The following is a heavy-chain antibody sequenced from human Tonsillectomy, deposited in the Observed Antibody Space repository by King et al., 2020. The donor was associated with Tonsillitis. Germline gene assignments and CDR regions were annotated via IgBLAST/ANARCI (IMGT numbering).Heavy chain of an antibody. Sequence: VQLVESGGGLVQPGGSLRLSCAASGFTFAPFSLNWVRQAPGKGLEWVSYIGGTTNTMYYADSVRGRFTISRDNAKNSLYLQMNSLRAEDTAIYYCARGQHYAFDIWGQGTMVTVSS. CDR2: IGGTTNTM. CDR3: ARGQHYAFDI. V-gene: IGHV3-48*01. CDR1: GFTFAPFS. J-gene: IGHJ3*02.